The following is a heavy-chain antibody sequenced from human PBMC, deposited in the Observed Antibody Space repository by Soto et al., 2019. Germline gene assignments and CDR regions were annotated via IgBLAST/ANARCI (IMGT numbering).Heavy chain of an antibody. J-gene: IGHJ5*02. CDR2: TRNKANSYTT. CDR3: ARGAHRISPINWFDP. V-gene: IGHV3-72*01. Sequence: PGGSLRLSCAASGFTFSDHYMDWVRQAPGKGLEWVGRTRNKANSYTTEYAASVKGRFTISRDNSKNTLYLQMNSLRAEDTAVYYCARGAHRISPINWFDPWGQGTLVTVSS. CDR1: GFTFSDHY. D-gene: IGHD2-15*01.